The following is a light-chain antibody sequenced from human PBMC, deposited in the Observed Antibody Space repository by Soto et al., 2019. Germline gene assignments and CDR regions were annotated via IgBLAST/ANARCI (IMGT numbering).Light chain of an antibody. V-gene: IGLV2-14*01. J-gene: IGLJ1*01. CDR1: SSDVGGYNY. CDR3: SSYTSGSTLV. Sequence: QSALTQPASVSGSPGQSITISCTGTSSDVGGYNYVSWYQQHPGKAPKLMIYDVSNRPSGVSNRFSGSKSGNTASLAISGLQAEDEADYYCSSYTSGSTLVFGTGTTLTAL. CDR2: DVS.